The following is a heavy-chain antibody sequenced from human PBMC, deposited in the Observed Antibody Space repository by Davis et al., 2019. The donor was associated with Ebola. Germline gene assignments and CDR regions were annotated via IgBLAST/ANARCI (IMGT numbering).Heavy chain of an antibody. J-gene: IGHJ6*02. CDR2: ILYDGSNT. V-gene: IGHV3-30*02. D-gene: IGHD3-22*01. CDR1: GFTFSSYG. CDR3: AKDRPIVVVKDYYYYGMDV. Sequence: GGSLRPSCAASGFTFSSYGMHWVRQAPGKGLEWVAAILYDGSNTYYADSVKGRFTTSRDNSKNTLYLQMNSLRAEDTAVYYCAKDRPIVVVKDYYYYGMDVWGQGTTVTVSS.